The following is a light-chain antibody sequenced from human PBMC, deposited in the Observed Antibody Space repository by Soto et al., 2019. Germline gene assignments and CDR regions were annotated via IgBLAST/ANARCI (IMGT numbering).Light chain of an antibody. CDR1: QSIRNY. CDR3: QPSYSTPYS. V-gene: IGKV1-39*01. J-gene: IGKJ2*01. Sequence: DIQMTQSPSSLSASVGDRVTITCRASQSIRNYVNWYQQKPGKAPKFLIYVASTLQSGVPSRFSRSGSRTDFTLTISSLQPEDFATYYCQPSYSTPYSFGPGTKLEIK. CDR2: VAS.